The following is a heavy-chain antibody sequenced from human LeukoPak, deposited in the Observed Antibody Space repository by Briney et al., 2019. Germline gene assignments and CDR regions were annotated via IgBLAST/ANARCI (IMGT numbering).Heavy chain of an antibody. CDR1: GFTFSNYA. V-gene: IGHV3-30-3*01. J-gene: IGHJ3*02. D-gene: IGHD3-22*01. CDR3: ARAPMSYDSSGFGGAFDI. Sequence: PGGSLRLSCAASGFTFSNYAMHWVRQAPGMGLEWVAVISYDGTNKYYADSVKGRFTISRDNSKNTMYLQMNSLRAEDTAMYYCARAPMSYDSSGFGGAFDIWGQGTMVTVSS. CDR2: ISYDGTNK.